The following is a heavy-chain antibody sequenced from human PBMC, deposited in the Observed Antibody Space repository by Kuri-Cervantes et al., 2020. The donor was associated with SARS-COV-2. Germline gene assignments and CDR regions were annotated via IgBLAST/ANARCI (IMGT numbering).Heavy chain of an antibody. CDR1: GFTFSSYS. Sequence: GESLEISCAASGFTFSSYSMNWVRQAPAKGLEWVSSISSSSSDISYADSMKGRFTISRDNAKNSLYLQMNSLRAEDTAVYYCARGNYVMYSRWPTAPSDYWGQGTLVTVSS. D-gene: IGHD3-16*01. CDR2: ISSSSSDI. V-gene: IGHV3-21*01. J-gene: IGHJ4*02. CDR3: ARGNYVMYSRWPTAPSDY.